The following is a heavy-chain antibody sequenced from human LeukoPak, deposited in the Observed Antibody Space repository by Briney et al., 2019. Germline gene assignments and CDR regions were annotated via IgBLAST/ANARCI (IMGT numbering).Heavy chain of an antibody. CDR1: GFTFSSYA. Sequence: GGSLRLSCAASGFTFSSYAMSWVRQAPGKGLEWVSAISGSGGSTYYADSVKGRFTISRDNSKNTLYLQMNSLRAEDTAVYYCAREYSSGWYRAQDYFDYWGQGTLVTVSS. CDR2: ISGSGGST. J-gene: IGHJ4*02. D-gene: IGHD6-13*01. V-gene: IGHV3-23*01. CDR3: AREYSSGWYRAQDYFDY.